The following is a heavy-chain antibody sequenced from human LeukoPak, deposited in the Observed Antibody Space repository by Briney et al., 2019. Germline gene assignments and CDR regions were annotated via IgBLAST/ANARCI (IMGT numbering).Heavy chain of an antibody. CDR3: ASDLLSANWGSSGDY. CDR1: GGTFISYA. D-gene: IGHD7-27*01. J-gene: IGHJ4*02. CDR2: IIPILGIA. Sequence: SVTVSCKASGGTFISYAISWVRQAPGQGLEWMGRIIPILGIANYAQKFQGRVTITADKSTSTAYMELSSLRSEDTAVYYCASDLLSANWGSSGDYWGQGTLVTVSS. V-gene: IGHV1-69*04.